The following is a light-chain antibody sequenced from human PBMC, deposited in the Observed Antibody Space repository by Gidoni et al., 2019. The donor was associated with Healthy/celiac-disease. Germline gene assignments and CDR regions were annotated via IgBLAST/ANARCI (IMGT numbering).Light chain of an antibody. V-gene: IGLV2-11*01. J-gene: IGLJ2*01. CDR1: SSDVGGYNY. CDR3: CSYAGSYTLV. CDR2: DVS. Sequence: QSALTHPRPASGLPGQPVTISCTGTSSDVGGYNYVSWYQQHPGKAPKLMIYDVSKRPSGVPDRFSGSKSGNTASLTISGLQAEDEADYYCCSYAGSYTLVFGGGTKLTVL.